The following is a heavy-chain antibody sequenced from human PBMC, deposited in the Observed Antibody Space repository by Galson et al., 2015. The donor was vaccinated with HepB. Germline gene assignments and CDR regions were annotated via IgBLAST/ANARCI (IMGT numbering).Heavy chain of an antibody. D-gene: IGHD1-14*01. CDR3: ARGAHGNRVSLFDP. CDR2: TYYRTKWYD. CDR1: GDSVSRTSAS. J-gene: IGHJ5*02. Sequence: CAISGDSVSRTSASWHWIRQSPSRGLEWLGRTYYRTKWYDDYEVSVRSRISINPDTSKNQVSLHLNSVTPEDTAVYYCARGAHGNRVSLFDPWGQGILVTVSS. V-gene: IGHV6-1*01.